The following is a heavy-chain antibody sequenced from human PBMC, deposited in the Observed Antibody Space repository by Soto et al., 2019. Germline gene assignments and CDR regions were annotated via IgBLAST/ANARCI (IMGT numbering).Heavy chain of an antibody. V-gene: IGHV4-59*01. CDR2: IHYSGST. CDR3: ARYGSGSYHFDY. Sequence: LYLTCTVSGGSITGYYWSWIRQPPGQGLEWIGFIHYSGSTKYNPSLESRATISVDTSKNQFSLNLRSVTAADTAVYYCARYGSGSYHFDYWRQGTLVTVYS. D-gene: IGHD3-10*01. J-gene: IGHJ4*02. CDR1: GGSITGYY.